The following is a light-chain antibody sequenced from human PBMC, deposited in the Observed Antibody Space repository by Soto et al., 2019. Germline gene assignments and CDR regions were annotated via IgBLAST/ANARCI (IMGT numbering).Light chain of an antibody. CDR2: GAS. CDR3: QQYCSAPWT. CDR1: QSVSSSY. J-gene: IGKJ1*01. V-gene: IGKV3-20*01. Sequence: EIVLTQSPGTLSLSPGERATLSCRASQSVSSSYLGWYQQKPGPAPRLLISGASSRATGIPARFSGSGSGTYFTRTISRLEPEDFAVYFCQQYCSAPWTFGQGTKVDIK.